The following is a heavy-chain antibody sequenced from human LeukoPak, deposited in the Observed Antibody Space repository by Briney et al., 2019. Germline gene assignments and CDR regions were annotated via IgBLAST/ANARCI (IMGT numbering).Heavy chain of an antibody. CDR2: IYSSGTT. D-gene: IGHD4-17*01. J-gene: IGHJ4*02. V-gene: IGHV4-4*08. Sequence: PSETLSLTCTVSGGSITNYYWNWIRQPPGKGLEWIGFIYSSGTTNYNPSLKSRVTISVDTSKNQFSLKLSSVTAADTAVYYCAREGTTVTTGSFDYWGQGTLVTVSS. CDR3: AREGTTVTTGSFDY. CDR1: GGSITNYY.